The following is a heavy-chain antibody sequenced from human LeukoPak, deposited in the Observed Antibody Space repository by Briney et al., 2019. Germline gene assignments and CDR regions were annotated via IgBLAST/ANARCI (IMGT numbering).Heavy chain of an antibody. V-gene: IGHV3-23*01. Sequence: PGGSLRLSCVASDFTFSDYAMSWVRPAPGKGLEWVSAITGNGGSTYYADSVKGRFTISRDNSKNTLYLQMNSLRAEDTAVYYCANDYCGGDRYSVSHVFPFDYWGQGTLVTVSS. D-gene: IGHD2-21*02. CDR3: ANDYCGGDRYSVSHVFPFDY. CDR1: DFTFSDYA. J-gene: IGHJ4*02. CDR2: ITGNGGST.